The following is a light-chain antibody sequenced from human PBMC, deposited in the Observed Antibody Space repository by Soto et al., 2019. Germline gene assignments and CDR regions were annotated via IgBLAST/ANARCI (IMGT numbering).Light chain of an antibody. CDR1: QDIRKN. V-gene: IGKV1-33*01. Sequence: DIQMTQSPSSLSASVGDRVTITCQASQDIRKNLNWYQQKPGKAPKLLMYGVSNLETGVPSRFSGSGSGTDFASTNTSLQPEDVSTYYCQQYNELITFGCGTKVEIK. CDR3: QQYNELIT. J-gene: IGKJ4*01. CDR2: GVS.